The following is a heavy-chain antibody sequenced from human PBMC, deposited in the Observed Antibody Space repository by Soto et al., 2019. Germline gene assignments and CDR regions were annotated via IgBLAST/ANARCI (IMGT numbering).Heavy chain of an antibody. Sequence: AASVKVSCKASGGTFSSYAISWVRQAPGQGLEWMGGIIPIFGTANYAQKFQGRVTITADESTSTAYMELSSLRSEDTAVYYCAREFMTTVTSSYYYGMDVWGQGTTVTVSS. CDR1: GGTFSSYA. J-gene: IGHJ6*02. CDR3: AREFMTTVTSSYYYGMDV. D-gene: IGHD4-4*01. V-gene: IGHV1-69*13. CDR2: IIPIFGTA.